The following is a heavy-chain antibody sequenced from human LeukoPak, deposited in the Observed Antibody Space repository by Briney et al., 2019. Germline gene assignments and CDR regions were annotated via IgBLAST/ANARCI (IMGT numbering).Heavy chain of an antibody. CDR2: ISYDGSNK. D-gene: IGHD5-18*01. J-gene: IGHJ4*02. Sequence: GRSLRLSCAASGFTFSSYAMHWVRQAPGKGLEWVAVISYDGSNKYYADSVKGRFTISRDNSKNTLYLQMNSLRAEDTAVYYCAREYSLHFDYWGQGTLVTVSS. CDR1: GFTFSSYA. V-gene: IGHV3-30-3*01. CDR3: AREYSLHFDY.